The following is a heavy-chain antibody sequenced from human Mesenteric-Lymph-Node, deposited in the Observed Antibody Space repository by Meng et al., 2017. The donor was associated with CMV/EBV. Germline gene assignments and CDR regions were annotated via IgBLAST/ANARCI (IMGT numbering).Heavy chain of an antibody. J-gene: IGHJ6*02. CDR2: FSGSGGST. Sequence: GESLKISCAASGFTFSSYSMNWVRQAPGKGLEWVSTFSGSGGSTYYANSVRGRFTISRDDSKKTLYLEMNSLRAEDTAVYYCAKGGSRTPYYGMDVWGQGTTVTVSS. CDR3: AKGGSRTPYYGMDV. CDR1: GFTFSSYS. V-gene: IGHV3-23*01. D-gene: IGHD1-14*01.